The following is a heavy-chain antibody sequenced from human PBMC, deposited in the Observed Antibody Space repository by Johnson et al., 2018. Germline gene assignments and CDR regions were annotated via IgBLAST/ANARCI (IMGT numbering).Heavy chain of an antibody. CDR2: ISSNGGST. CDR3: ARARMTTVLNDGCDI. V-gene: IGHV3-64*01. CDR1: GFTFSSYA. D-gene: IGHD4-23*01. Sequence: VQLVESGGGLVQPGGSLRLSCAASGFTFSSYAMHWVRQAPGKGLEYVSAISSNGGSTYYANSVTGRCTISRGNYKKTLYLQMGSLRAEDKAVYYCARARMTTVLNDGCDIWGKGTMVTVSS. J-gene: IGHJ3*02.